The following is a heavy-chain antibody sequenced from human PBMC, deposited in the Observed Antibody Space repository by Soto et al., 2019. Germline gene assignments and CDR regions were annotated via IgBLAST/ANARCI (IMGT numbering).Heavy chain of an antibody. CDR3: ARIKHDNDDYTQPEFDY. J-gene: IGHJ4*02. Sequence: GGSLRLSCAASGFTFSIYWMSWVRQAPGKGLEWVANIKEDESDTYYVDSVKGRFTISRDNARNSLYLQMNSLRAEDTAVYYCARIKHDNDDYTQPEFDYWGQGTLVTVSS. CDR2: IKEDESDT. V-gene: IGHV3-7*01. D-gene: IGHD4-17*01. CDR1: GFTFSIYW.